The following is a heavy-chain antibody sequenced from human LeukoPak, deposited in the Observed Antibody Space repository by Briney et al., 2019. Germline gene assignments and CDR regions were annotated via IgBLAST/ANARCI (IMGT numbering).Heavy chain of an antibody. CDR1: GFTFSSYW. D-gene: IGHD5-18*01. J-gene: IGHJ4*02. CDR3: ARGAWLSY. V-gene: IGHV3-7*01. Sequence: TGGSLRLSCAASGFTFSSYWMSWVRQAPGNGLEWVANIKQDGSEEYYVDSVKGRFTISRDNAKKSVYLQMSSLRAEDTALYYCARGAWLSYWGQGTLVTVSS. CDR2: IKQDGSEE.